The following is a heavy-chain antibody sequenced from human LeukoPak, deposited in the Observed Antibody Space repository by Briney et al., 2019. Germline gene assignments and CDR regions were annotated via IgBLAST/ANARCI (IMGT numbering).Heavy chain of an antibody. Sequence: SETLSLTCTVSGGSISSYYWSWIRQPPRKGLEWIGYIYYGGSTNYNPSLKSRVTISVDTSKNQFSLKLSSVTAADTAVYYCARGDYYDSSGYFDYWGQGTLVTVSS. J-gene: IGHJ4*02. CDR3: ARGDYYDSSGYFDY. CDR1: GGSISSYY. CDR2: IYYGGST. V-gene: IGHV4-59*01. D-gene: IGHD3-22*01.